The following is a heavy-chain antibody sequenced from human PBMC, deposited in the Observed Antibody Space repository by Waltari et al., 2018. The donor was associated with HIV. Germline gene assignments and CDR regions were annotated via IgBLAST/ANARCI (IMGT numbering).Heavy chain of an antibody. D-gene: IGHD7-27*01. Sequence: QVRLQQWGAGLLKPSETLSLTCAGHDGSFSGYYWSWIRQPPGKGLECIGEINHSGSINYNPSLKSRVIISLDRYKNQFCLKLTSVTAADTALYYCARGSWGSGMDVWGLGTTVIVSS. V-gene: IGHV4-34*01. J-gene: IGHJ6*02. CDR2: INHSGSI. CDR3: ARGSWGSGMDV. CDR1: DGSFSGYY.